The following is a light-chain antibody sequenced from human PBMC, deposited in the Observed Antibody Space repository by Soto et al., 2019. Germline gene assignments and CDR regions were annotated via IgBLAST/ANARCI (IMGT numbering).Light chain of an antibody. Sequence: LTPAAPLSWSPGQAINISLPGTNRDVGGYNFVSWYQQHPDKAPKLMIYDVTNRPSGVSNRFSGSKSGNTASLTISGLQAEDEADYYCSSYTSISTYVFGTGTKVTVL. CDR2: DVT. J-gene: IGLJ1*01. V-gene: IGLV2-14*01. CDR3: SSYTSISTYV. CDR1: NRDVGGYNF.